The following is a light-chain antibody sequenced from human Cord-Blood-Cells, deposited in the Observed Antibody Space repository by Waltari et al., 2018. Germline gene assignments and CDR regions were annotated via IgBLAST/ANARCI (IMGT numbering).Light chain of an antibody. Sequence: SALTQPPSASGSPGQSVTISCPGTTSDVGGYNYVSCYQQHPGKAPKLMIYEVSKRPSGVPDRFSGSKSGNTASLTVSGLQAEDEADYYCSSYAGSNNLVFGGGTKLTVL. V-gene: IGLV2-8*01. J-gene: IGLJ3*02. CDR1: TSDVGGYNY. CDR3: SSYAGSNNLV. CDR2: EVS.